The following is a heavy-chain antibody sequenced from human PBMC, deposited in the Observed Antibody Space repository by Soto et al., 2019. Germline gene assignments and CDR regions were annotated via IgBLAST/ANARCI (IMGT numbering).Heavy chain of an antibody. CDR2: IYSGGST. CDR1: GFTVSSNY. D-gene: IGHD2-8*01. J-gene: IGHJ6*02. Sequence: EVQLVETGGGLIQPGGSQRLSCAASGFTVSSNYMSWVRQAPGKGLEWVSVIYSGGSTYYADSVKGRFTISRDNSKNTLYLQMNSLRAEDTAVYYCARGPQWHYGMDVWGQGTTVTVSS. CDR3: ARGPQWHYGMDV. V-gene: IGHV3-53*02.